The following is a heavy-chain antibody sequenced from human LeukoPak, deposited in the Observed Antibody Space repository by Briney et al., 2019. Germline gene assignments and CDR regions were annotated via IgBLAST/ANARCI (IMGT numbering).Heavy chain of an antibody. J-gene: IGHJ4*02. Sequence: PSETLSLTCTVSGGSISSYYWSWIRQPAGKGLEWIGRIYTSGSTNYNPSLKSRVTMSVDTSKNQFSLKLSSVTAADTAVYYCARERWWSSSWYVDYWGQGTLVTVSS. V-gene: IGHV4-4*07. D-gene: IGHD6-13*01. CDR3: ARERWWSSSWYVDY. CDR2: IYTSGST. CDR1: GGSISSYY.